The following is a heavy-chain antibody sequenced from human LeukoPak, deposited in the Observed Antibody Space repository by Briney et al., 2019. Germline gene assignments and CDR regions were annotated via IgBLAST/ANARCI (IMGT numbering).Heavy chain of an antibody. D-gene: IGHD5-24*01. CDR2: ISWDGGST. CDR3: AKSAQEMAAIADFDY. Sequence: PGGSLRLSCAASGFTFDDYAMHWVRQAPGKGLEWVSLISWDGGSTYYADSVKGRFTISRDNSKNSLYLQMNSLRAEDTALYYCAKSAQEMAAIADFDYWGQGTLVTVSS. J-gene: IGHJ4*02. CDR1: GFTFDDYA. V-gene: IGHV3-43D*03.